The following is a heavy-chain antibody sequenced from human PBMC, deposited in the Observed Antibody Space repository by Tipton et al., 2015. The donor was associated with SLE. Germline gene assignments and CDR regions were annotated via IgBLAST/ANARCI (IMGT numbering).Heavy chain of an antibody. Sequence: SLRLSCAASGFTFSSYWMTWVRQAPGKGLEWVANIKQDGSETYYVDSVKGRFTISRDNAKNSLFLQMNSLRAEDTATYFRARGPMTLMVVVTLDYWGQGTLVTVSS. CDR2: IKQDGSET. V-gene: IGHV3-7*01. J-gene: IGHJ4*02. CDR3: ARGPMTLMVVVTLDY. CDR1: GFTFSSYW. D-gene: IGHD3-22*01.